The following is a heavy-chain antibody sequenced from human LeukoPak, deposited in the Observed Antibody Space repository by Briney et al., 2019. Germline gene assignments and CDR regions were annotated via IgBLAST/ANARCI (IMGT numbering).Heavy chain of an antibody. V-gene: IGHV1-18*01. J-gene: IGHJ4*02. CDR2: SSAYNGNT. CDR3: ARAGSYGHTCYFDY. CDR1: GYTVTSYG. D-gene: IGHD5-18*01. Sequence: ASVKVSFKASGYTVTSYGISWVRQAPGQGLEWMGWSSAYNGNTNYAQKLQGSVTMTTDTSTSTSYMELRSLRSDDTAVYSCARAGSYGHTCYFDYWGQGTLVTVSS.